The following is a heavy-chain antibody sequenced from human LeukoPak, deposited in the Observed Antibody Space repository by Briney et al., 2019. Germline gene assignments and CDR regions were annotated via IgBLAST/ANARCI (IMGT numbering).Heavy chain of an antibody. CDR2: ISSSSGTL. Sequence: GSLRLSCAASGFTFSTYSLNWVRQAPGKGLEWASYISSSSGTLYYADSVKGRFTITRDNAKSSLYLQMNSLRAEDTAVYYCARYQQTGYESDYWGQGTLVTVSS. CDR1: GFTFSTYS. CDR3: ARYQQTGYESDY. J-gene: IGHJ4*02. V-gene: IGHV3-48*01. D-gene: IGHD5-12*01.